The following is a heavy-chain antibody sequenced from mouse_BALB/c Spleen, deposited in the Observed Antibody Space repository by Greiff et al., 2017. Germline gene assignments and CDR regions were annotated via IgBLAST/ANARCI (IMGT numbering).Heavy chain of an antibody. J-gene: IGHJ3*01. Sequence: VQLQQSGAELVKPGASVKLSCTASGFNIKDTYMHWVKQRPEQGLEWIGRIDPANGNTKYDPKFQGKATITADTSSNTAYLQLSSLTSEDTAVYYCAFYYDYDGFAYWGQGTLVTVSA. CDR3: AFYYDYDGFAY. D-gene: IGHD2-4*01. CDR1: GFNIKDTY. CDR2: IDPANGNT. V-gene: IGHV14-3*02.